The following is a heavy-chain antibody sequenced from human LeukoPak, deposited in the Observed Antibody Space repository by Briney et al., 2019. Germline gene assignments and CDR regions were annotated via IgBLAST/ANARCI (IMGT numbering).Heavy chain of an antibody. CDR1: GYTFTGYY. CDR3: ARDHYVSPYDFWSGYYTGDTDYYYYYMDV. J-gene: IGHJ6*03. Sequence: ASVKVSCKASGYTFTGYYIHWVRQAPGQGLEWMGWINPNSGGTKHAQKFQGRVTLTRDTSISTAYMELSRLRSDDTAVFYCARDHYVSPYDFWSGYYTGDTDYYYYYMDVWGKGTTVTISS. D-gene: IGHD3-3*01. CDR2: INPNSGGT. V-gene: IGHV1-2*02.